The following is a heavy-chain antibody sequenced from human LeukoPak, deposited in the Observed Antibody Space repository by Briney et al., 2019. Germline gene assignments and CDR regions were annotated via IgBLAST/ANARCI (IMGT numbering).Heavy chain of an antibody. J-gene: IGHJ6*02. CDR1: GFPLSSYE. Sequence: PGGSLRLSRAASGFPLSSYEMNWVRQAPGRGLEWISDISTTASTKNYADSVKGRFTISRDNAKSSLYLQMNSLRAEDTAVYYCARNVESQFYYYGMDVWGQGATVTVSS. CDR2: ISTTASTK. V-gene: IGHV3-48*03. CDR3: ARNVESQFYYYGMDV. D-gene: IGHD2-15*01.